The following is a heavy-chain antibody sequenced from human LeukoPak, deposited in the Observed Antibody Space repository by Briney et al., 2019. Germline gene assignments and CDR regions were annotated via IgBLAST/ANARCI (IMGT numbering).Heavy chain of an antibody. D-gene: IGHD2-2*01. J-gene: IGHJ5*02. CDR2: ISSSGSTI. CDR1: GFTFSDYY. V-gene: IGHV3-11*04. Sequence: PGGSLRLSCAASGFTFSDYYMSWIRQAPGRGLGWGSHISSSGSTIYYADSVKRRFTISRDNAKNSLYLQMNSLRAEDTAVYYCARDWEDIVVVPAAIAGVNWFDPWGQGTLVTVSS. CDR3: ARDWEDIVVVPAAIAGVNWFDP.